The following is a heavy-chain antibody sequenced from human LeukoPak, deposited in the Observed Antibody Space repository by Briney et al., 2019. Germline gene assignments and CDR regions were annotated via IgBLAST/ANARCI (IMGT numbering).Heavy chain of an antibody. Sequence: ASVKVSCKASGGTFSSYAISWVRQAPGQGLEWMGGIIPIFGTANYAQKFQGRVTITTDESTSTAYMELSSLRSEDTAVYYCARVGVVTAGGFDYWGQGTLVTVSS. D-gene: IGHD3-3*01. V-gene: IGHV1-69*05. CDR2: IIPIFGTA. CDR1: GGTFSSYA. CDR3: ARVGVVTAGGFDY. J-gene: IGHJ4*02.